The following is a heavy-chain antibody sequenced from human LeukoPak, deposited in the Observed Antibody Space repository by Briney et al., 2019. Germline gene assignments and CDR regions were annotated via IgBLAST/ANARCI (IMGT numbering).Heavy chain of an antibody. CDR3: ASGDYGDYYFDY. Sequence: GGSLRLSSAASGFTFSDYYMSWIRQAPGKGLEWVSYISSSGSTIYYADSVKGRFTISRDNSKNTLYLQMNSLRAEDTAVYYCASGDYGDYYFDYWGQGTLVTVSS. J-gene: IGHJ4*02. CDR2: ISSSGSTI. D-gene: IGHD4-17*01. CDR1: GFTFSDYY. V-gene: IGHV3-11*01.